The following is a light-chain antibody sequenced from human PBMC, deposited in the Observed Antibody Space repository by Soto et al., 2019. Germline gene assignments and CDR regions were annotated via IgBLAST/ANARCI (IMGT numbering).Light chain of an antibody. Sequence: QSALTQPASVSGSPGQSITISCTGTSSDVGAYNFVSWYQHHHGKAPKLIIWDVTNRPSGVSNRFSASKSGNTASLTISGLQTEDEAEYYCSSHTSSRSLVFGTGTKLTVL. V-gene: IGLV2-14*03. CDR3: SSHTSSRSLV. J-gene: IGLJ1*01. CDR2: DVT. CDR1: SSDVGAYNF.